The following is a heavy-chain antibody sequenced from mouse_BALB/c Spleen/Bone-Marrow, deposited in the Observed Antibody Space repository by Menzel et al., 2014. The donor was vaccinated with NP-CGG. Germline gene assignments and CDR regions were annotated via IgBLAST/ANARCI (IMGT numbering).Heavy chain of an antibody. V-gene: IGHV1-69*02. CDR1: GYTFXSYW. J-gene: IGHJ2*01. CDR3: TREGYYGSSYVDY. CDR2: IYPSDSYT. D-gene: IGHD1-1*01. Sequence: QVHVKQSGAELVRPGASVKLSCKASGYTFXSYWINWVKQRPGQGLEWIGNIYPSDSYTNYNQKFKDKATLTVDKSSSTAYMQLSSPTSEDSAVYYCTREGYYGSSYVDYWGQGTTLTVSS.